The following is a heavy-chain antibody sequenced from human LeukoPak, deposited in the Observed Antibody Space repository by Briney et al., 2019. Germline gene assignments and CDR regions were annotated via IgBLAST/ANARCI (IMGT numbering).Heavy chain of an antibody. CDR3: ARSIRFSADGSDLIYAFDI. J-gene: IGHJ3*02. D-gene: IGHD2-21*02. V-gene: IGHV4-59*01. Sequence: SETLSLTCTVSGGSISSYYWSWIRQPPGKGLEWIGYIYYSGSTNYNPSLKSRVTISVDTSKNQFSLKLSSVTAADTAVYYCARSIRFSADGSDLIYAFDIWGQGTMVTVSS. CDR2: IYYSGST. CDR1: GGSISSYY.